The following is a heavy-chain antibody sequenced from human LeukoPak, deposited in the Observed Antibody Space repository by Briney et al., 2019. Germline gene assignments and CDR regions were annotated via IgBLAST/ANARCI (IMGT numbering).Heavy chain of an antibody. V-gene: IGHV3-21*01. CDR3: ARGSTAMAFDY. CDR2: ISSSSSYI. CDR1: GFTFSSYS. D-gene: IGHD5-18*01. J-gene: IGHJ4*02. Sequence: GGSLRLSCAASGFTFSSYSMNWVRQAPGEGLEWVSSISSSSSYIYYADSVKGRFTISRDNAKNSLYLQMNSLRAEDTAVYYCARGSTAMAFDYWGQGTLVTVSS.